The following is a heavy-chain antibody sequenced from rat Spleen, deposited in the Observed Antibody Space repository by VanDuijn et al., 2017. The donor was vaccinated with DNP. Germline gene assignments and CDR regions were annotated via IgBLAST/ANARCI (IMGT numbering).Heavy chain of an antibody. J-gene: IGHJ2*01. CDR3: ATHRLRVFHY. Sequence: EVQLVESGGGVVQPGNSLKLSCAASGFTFSNYDMAWVRQSPKKGLEWVGNIMDDGSGTYYRDSVKGRFTISRDNAKSTLYLQMDSLRSEDTATYYCATHRLRVFHYWGQGVMVTVSS. CDR1: GFTFSNYD. CDR2: IMDDGSGT. V-gene: IGHV5S10*01. D-gene: IGHD1-7*01.